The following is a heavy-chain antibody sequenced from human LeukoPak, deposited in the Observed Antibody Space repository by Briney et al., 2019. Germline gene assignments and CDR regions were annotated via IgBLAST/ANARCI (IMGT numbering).Heavy chain of an antibody. Sequence: GGSLRLSCAASGFTFDDYAMHWVRQPPGKGLELVSGISWNSGNIGYAGSVKGRFTISRDNAKNSLYLQMNSLRAEDTALYYCAKGPPLRDYGMDVWGQGTTVTVSS. D-gene: IGHD2-21*02. CDR2: ISWNSGNI. J-gene: IGHJ6*02. CDR3: AKGPPLRDYGMDV. CDR1: GFTFDDYA. V-gene: IGHV3-9*01.